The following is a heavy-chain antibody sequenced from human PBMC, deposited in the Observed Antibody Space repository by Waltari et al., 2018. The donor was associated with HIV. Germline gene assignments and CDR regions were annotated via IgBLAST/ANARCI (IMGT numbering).Heavy chain of an antibody. D-gene: IGHD6-19*01. Sequence: EVQLVQSGVEAKNPGESLRISCRTSHYSFTNYWRGWVRQMPGKGLEWMGLIYPSTSHTKYSPSFQGQVTISADKSINTAYLQWVSLRASDTAMYYCVRQHSSGWILGYWGQGTLVTVSS. CDR2: IYPSTSHT. V-gene: IGHV5-51*01. CDR3: VRQHSSGWILGY. CDR1: HYSFTNYW. J-gene: IGHJ4*02.